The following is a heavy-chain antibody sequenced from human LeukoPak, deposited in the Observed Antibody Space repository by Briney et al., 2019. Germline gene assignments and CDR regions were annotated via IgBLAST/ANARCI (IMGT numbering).Heavy chain of an antibody. V-gene: IGHV5-51*06. CDR3: ATPYPREYCSSSACYFNY. Sequence: GESLKISCKGSGYSFTSYWIGWVRQMPGKGLEWMGIIYPGDSDTRYSPSFEGQVTISADKSIGAASLEWSSLKASDTAMYYCATPYPREYCSSSACYFNYWGQGTLVTVSS. CDR2: IYPGDSDT. CDR1: GYSFTSYW. J-gene: IGHJ4*02. D-gene: IGHD2/OR15-2a*01.